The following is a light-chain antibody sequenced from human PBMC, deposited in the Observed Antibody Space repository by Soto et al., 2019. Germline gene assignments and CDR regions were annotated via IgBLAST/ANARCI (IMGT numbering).Light chain of an antibody. Sequence: DIQMTQSPSSLSASVGDRVTITCRASQGIRDDLQWYQQKPGKAPKRLIYAASSLQSGVPSRFSGSGSGTECTLTISNLQPEDFATYYCLQHDSYPLTFGGGTKVEIK. CDR2: AAS. CDR1: QGIRDD. V-gene: IGKV1-17*02. J-gene: IGKJ4*01. CDR3: LQHDSYPLT.